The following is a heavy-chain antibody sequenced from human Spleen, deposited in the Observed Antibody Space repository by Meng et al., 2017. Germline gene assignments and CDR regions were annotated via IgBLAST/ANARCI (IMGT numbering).Heavy chain of an antibody. Sequence: GESLKISCVASGFTISSYEMNWVRQAPGKGLEWVAYISSGGNTIHYADSVKGRFTISIDNAKNSLYLQMNSLRAEDTAVYYCARDFGSSWPLDYWGQGTLVTVSS. CDR1: GFTISSYE. D-gene: IGHD6-13*01. V-gene: IGHV3-48*03. J-gene: IGHJ4*02. CDR3: ARDFGSSWPLDY. CDR2: ISSGGNTI.